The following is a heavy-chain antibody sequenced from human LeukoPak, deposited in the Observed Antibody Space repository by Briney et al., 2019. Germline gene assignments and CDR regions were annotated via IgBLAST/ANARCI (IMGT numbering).Heavy chain of an antibody. Sequence: GGSLRLSCAASGFTFSSYAMSWVRQAPGKGLEWVSSISSSSSYIYYADSVKGRFTISRDNAKNSLYLQMNSLRAEDTAVYYCARMGSGVTTNYYMDVWGKGTTVTVSS. CDR2: ISSSSSYI. CDR3: ARMGSGVTTNYYMDV. J-gene: IGHJ6*03. D-gene: IGHD4-11*01. CDR1: GFTFSSYA. V-gene: IGHV3-21*01.